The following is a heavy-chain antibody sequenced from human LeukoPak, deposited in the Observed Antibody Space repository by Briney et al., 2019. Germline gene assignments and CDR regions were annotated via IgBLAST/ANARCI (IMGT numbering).Heavy chain of an antibody. D-gene: IGHD1-26*01. CDR2: IKPDGSDK. V-gene: IGHV3-7*01. Sequence: GGSLRLSCAVSGVSFRSHWVNWVRQSPGKGLEWVANIKPDGSDKYYTVSRDNAKNSAFLQMNSLRAEDTAIYYCATLSAQTFDIWGQGTLVSVSS. CDR3: ATLSAQTFDI. CDR1: GVSFRSHW. J-gene: IGHJ3*02.